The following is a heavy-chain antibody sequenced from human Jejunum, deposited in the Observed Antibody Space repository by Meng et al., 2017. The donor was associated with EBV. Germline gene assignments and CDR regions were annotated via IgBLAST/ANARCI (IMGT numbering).Heavy chain of an antibody. CDR1: GGSVSTASYY. D-gene: IGHD3-22*01. CDR3: ARVVDYYERSGYPDF. V-gene: IGHV4-61*01. J-gene: IGHJ4*02. Sequence: QVQAQESGPGLVKPSETLFLTCTVSGGSVSTASYYWSWIRQSPGKGLEWIGYIYYSGNTNYNPSLKSRATITVDTSKNQFSLKLSSVTAADTAVYYCARVVDYYERSGYPDFWGQGTLVTVSS. CDR2: IYYSGNT.